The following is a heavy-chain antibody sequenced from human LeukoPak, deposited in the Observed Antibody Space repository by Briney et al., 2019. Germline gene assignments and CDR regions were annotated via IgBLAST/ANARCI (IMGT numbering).Heavy chain of an antibody. Sequence: PSETLSLTCAVYGGSFSGYYWSWIRQPPGKGREWIGEINHSGSTNYNPSLKSRVTISVDTSKNQFSLKLSSVTAADTAVYYCASVYCTNGVCTYFDYWGQGTLVTVSS. CDR3: ASVYCTNGVCTYFDY. J-gene: IGHJ4*02. D-gene: IGHD2-8*01. CDR2: INHSGST. CDR1: GGSFSGYY. V-gene: IGHV4-34*01.